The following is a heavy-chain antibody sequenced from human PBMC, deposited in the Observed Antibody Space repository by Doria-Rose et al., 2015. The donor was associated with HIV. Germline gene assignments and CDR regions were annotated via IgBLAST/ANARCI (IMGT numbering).Heavy chain of an antibody. CDR3: ASGATGTLRY. Sequence: QVQLQQWGAGLLKPSETLSLTCAVYGASFSGFYWTWIRQPPGKGLEWIGEINHRGSTNYSPSLKSRVTISVDTSRNQFSLTRSAVTAADTAVYYCASGATGTLRYWGQGTLVTVSS. CDR2: INHRGST. CDR1: GASFSGFY. J-gene: IGHJ4*02. D-gene: IGHD1-1*01. V-gene: IGHV4-34*01.